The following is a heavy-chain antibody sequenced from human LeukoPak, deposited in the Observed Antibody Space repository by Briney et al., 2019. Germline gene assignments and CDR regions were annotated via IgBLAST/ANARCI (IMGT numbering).Heavy chain of an antibody. CDR2: VYTSGST. J-gene: IGHJ6*02. V-gene: IGHV4-4*07. D-gene: IGHD2-2*01. CDR1: AGFISSYY. Sequence: SETLSLTCTVSAGFISSYYWSWIRQPAGKGLEWIGRVYTSGSTNYNPSLKSRVTISVDTSNNQFSLKLSSVTAADTAVYYCARNGTYCSGTTCSYYGLDIWGQGTTVTVSS. CDR3: ARNGTYCSGTTCSYYGLDI.